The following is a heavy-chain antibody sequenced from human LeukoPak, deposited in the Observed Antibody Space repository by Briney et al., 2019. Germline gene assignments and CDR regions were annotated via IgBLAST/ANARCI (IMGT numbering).Heavy chain of an antibody. J-gene: IGHJ4*02. V-gene: IGHV3-48*03. CDR3: ARGNLYYDSSGFDY. CDR2: ISSSGSTI. CDR1: GFTFSSYE. Sequence: PGGSLRLSCAASGFTFSSYEMNWVRQAPGKGLEWVSYISSSGSTIYYADSVKGRFTISRDNAKNSLYLQMNSLRAEDTAVYYCARGNLYYDSSGFDYWGQGTLVTVSS. D-gene: IGHD3-22*01.